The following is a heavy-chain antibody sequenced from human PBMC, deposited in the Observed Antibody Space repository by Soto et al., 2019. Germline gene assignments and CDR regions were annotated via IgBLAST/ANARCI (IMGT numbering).Heavy chain of an antibody. CDR2: INAGNGNT. Sequence: ASVKVSCKASGYTFTSYAMHWVRQAPGQRLEWMGWINAGNGNTKYSQKFQGRVTITRDTSASTAYMELSSLRSDDTAVYYCAITMVRGVIVAGMDVWGHGTTVTVSS. J-gene: IGHJ6*02. V-gene: IGHV1-3*01. D-gene: IGHD3-10*01. CDR1: GYTFTSYA. CDR3: AITMVRGVIVAGMDV.